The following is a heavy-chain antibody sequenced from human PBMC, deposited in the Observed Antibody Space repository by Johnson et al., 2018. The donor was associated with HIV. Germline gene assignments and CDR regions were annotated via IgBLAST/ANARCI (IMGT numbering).Heavy chain of an antibody. D-gene: IGHD1-1*01. J-gene: IGHJ3*02. CDR1: GFTFSSYD. CDR3: ARGTGTDDAFDI. Sequence: VQLVESGGGLVQPGGSLRLACAASGFTFSSYDMHWVRQATGKGLEWVSAIGTAGDTYHPGSVKGRFTISRENAKNSLYLQMNSLRAEDTAVYYCARGTGTDDAFDIWGQGTMVTVAS. V-gene: IGHV3-13*01. CDR2: IGTAGDT.